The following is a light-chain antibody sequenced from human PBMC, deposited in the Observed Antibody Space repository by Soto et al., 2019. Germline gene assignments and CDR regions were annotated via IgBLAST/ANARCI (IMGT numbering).Light chain of an antibody. CDR2: LSS. Sequence: DSVMTQCPLSLTVTTGGSASISCSSSQSLLHSNGYTYLDWYLQKPGQSPQXMIYLSSNRASGVPDRFSGSGSGTDCTLKISRVEAEDAGLYYCIQDLQTPFTFGQGTRLEIK. V-gene: IGKV2-28*01. CDR1: QSLLHSNGYTY. J-gene: IGKJ5*01. CDR3: IQDLQTPFT.